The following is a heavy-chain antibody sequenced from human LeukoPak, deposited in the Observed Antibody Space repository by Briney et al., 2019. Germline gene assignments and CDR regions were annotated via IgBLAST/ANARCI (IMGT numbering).Heavy chain of an antibody. CDR2: IIPIFGTA. D-gene: IGHD5-12*01. CDR1: GGTFSSYA. V-gene: IGHV1-69*05. Sequence: ASVKVSCKASGGTFSSYAISWVRQAPGQGLEWMGGIIPIFGTANYAQKFQGRVTITTDESTSTAYMELSSLRSEDTAVYYCARQGISGYDSFFDYWGQGTLVTVSS. CDR3: ARQGISGYDSFFDY. J-gene: IGHJ4*02.